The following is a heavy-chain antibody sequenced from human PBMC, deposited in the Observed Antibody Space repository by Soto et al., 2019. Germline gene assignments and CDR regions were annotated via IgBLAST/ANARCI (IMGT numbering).Heavy chain of an antibody. CDR3: ARDVXXXXXXXCYGRVHYGMDV. J-gene: IGHJ6*02. Sequence: QVQLVQSGAEVQKPGSSVKVSCKASGGTFSTYAINWVRQAPGQGLEWMGGIIPIFGTTNYAQKFQGRVTITADESTSTAYMELSSLTSEDTAVYYCARDVXXXXXXXCYGRVHYGMDVWGQGTTVTVSS. V-gene: IGHV1-69*01. CDR1: GGTFSTYA. D-gene: IGHD2-15*01. CDR2: IIPIFGTT.